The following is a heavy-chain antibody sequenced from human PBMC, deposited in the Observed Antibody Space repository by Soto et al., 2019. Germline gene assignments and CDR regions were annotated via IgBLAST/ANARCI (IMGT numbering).Heavy chain of an antibody. Sequence: PSETLSLTCTVSGGSISSGGYYWSWIRQHPGKGLEWIGYIYYSGSTYYNPSLKSRVTISVDTSKNQFSLKLSSVTAADTAVYYCARFWPNHITGDYWGQGTLVTVPQ. D-gene: IGHD1-20*01. CDR1: GGSISSGGYY. CDR2: IYYSGST. J-gene: IGHJ4*02. V-gene: IGHV4-31*03. CDR3: ARFWPNHITGDY.